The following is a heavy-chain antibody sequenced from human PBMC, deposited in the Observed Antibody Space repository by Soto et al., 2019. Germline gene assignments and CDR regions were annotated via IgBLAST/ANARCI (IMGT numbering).Heavy chain of an antibody. J-gene: IGHJ5*02. CDR1: GGSISSYY. V-gene: IGHV4-59*12. Sequence: SETLSLTCTVSGGSISSYYWSWIRQPPGKGLEWIGYIYYSGSTNYNPSLKSRVTISVDTSKNQFSLKLSSVTAADTAVYYCARASGGNPHLPFDPWGQGTLVTVSS. D-gene: IGHD2-15*01. CDR2: IYYSGST. CDR3: ARASGGNPHLPFDP.